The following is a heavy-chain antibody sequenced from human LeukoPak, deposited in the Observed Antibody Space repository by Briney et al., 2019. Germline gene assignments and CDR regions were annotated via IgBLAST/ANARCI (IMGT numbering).Heavy chain of an antibody. D-gene: IGHD1-14*01. Sequence: QALSLTCAICGDSVSSNCATWNWIRQSPSRGLEWLGRPYYRSKWNTDYAGSVKSRITFNADTSKNQLSLPLNSVTPEDTAVYYCTRVGPYMGYFDYWGQATLV. CDR3: TRVGPYMGYFDY. CDR1: GDSVSSNCAT. CDR2: PYYRSKWNT. J-gene: IGHJ4*02. V-gene: IGHV6-1*01.